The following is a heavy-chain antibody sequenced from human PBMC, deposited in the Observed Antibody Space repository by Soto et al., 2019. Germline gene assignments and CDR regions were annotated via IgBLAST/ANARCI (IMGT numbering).Heavy chain of an antibody. CDR3: ASGEDCSGGRCENTAWLNY. CDR1: AYTFSSYD. CDR2: MNPKSGNT. V-gene: IGHV1-8*01. Sequence: QVQLVQSGAEVKRPGASVKVSCKASAYTFSSYDICWVRQAAGQGLEWMGWMNPKSGNTGSAQKFQGRLTMTRDTSISTAYMELNSLRSDDSAIYYCASGEDCSGGRCENTAWLNYWGQGTLVTVSS. D-gene: IGHD2-15*01. J-gene: IGHJ4*02.